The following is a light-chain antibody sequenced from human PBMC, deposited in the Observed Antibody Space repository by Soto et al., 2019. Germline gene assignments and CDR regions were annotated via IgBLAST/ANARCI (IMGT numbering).Light chain of an antibody. CDR1: KSVLYSSNNKNY. CDR3: QQYESTPPT. CDR2: WAS. Sequence: DIVMTQSPDSLAVSLGERATINCKSSKSVLYSSNNKNYLAWYQQRPGQHPKLLIYWASTRESGVPDRFSGSGSGTDFTLTITSLQAEDVAVYYCQQYESTPPTLGQGTKLEIK. V-gene: IGKV4-1*01. J-gene: IGKJ2*01.